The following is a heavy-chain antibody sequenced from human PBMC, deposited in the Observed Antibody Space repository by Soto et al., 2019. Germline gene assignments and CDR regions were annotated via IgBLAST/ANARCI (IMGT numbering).Heavy chain of an antibody. J-gene: IGHJ5*02. V-gene: IGHV1-3*01. D-gene: IGHD5-12*01. CDR2: INAGNGNT. CDR3: ARDLEERDGYNQIPSNWFDP. CDR1: GYTFTSYA. Sequence: ASVKVSCKASGYTFTSYAMHWVRQAPGQRLEWMGWINAGNGNTKYSQKFQGRVTITRDTSASTAYMELSSLRSEDTAVYYCARDLEERDGYNQIPSNWFDPWGQGTLVTVSS.